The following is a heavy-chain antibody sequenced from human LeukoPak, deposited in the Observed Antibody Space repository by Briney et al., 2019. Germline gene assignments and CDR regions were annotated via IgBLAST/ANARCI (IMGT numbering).Heavy chain of an antibody. Sequence: PGGSLRLSCAASGFSFSSYWIHWVRQVPGKGLVWVSRINTDGNSTRYADSVTGRFTISRDNTKNTLYLQMNSLRAEDTAVYYCARVPLGEFKGCDPWGQGTLVTVSS. D-gene: IGHD3-10*01. CDR3: ARVPLGEFKGCDP. CDR2: INTDGNST. V-gene: IGHV3-74*01. CDR1: GFSFSSYW. J-gene: IGHJ5*02.